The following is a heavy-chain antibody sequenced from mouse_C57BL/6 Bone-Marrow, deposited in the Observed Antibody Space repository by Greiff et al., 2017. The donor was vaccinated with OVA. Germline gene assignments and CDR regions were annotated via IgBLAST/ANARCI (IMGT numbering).Heavy chain of an antibody. V-gene: IGHV5-9-1*02. D-gene: IGHD3-3*01. CDR3: TRVAGTDWYFDV. CDR2: ISSGGDHI. CDR1: GFTFSSYA. Sequence: EVMLVESGEGLVKPGGSLKLSCAASGFTFSSYAMSWVRQTPEKRLEWVAYISSGGDHIYYADTVKGRFTISRDNARNTLYLQMSSLKSEDTAMYYCTRVAGTDWYFDVWGTGTTVTVSS. J-gene: IGHJ1*03.